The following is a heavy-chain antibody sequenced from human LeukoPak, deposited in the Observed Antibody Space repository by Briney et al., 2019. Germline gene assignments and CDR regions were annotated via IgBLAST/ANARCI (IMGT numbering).Heavy chain of an antibody. CDR3: ARDLDYYDSSGYYTV. J-gene: IGHJ3*01. V-gene: IGHV3-53*01. Sequence: GGSLRLSCAASGFTVSSNYMSWVRQAPGKGLEWVSVIYSGGSTYYADSVKGRFTISRDNSKNTLYLQMSSLRAEDTAVYYCARDLDYYDSSGYYTVWGQGTMVTVSS. CDR2: IYSGGST. D-gene: IGHD3-22*01. CDR1: GFTVSSNY.